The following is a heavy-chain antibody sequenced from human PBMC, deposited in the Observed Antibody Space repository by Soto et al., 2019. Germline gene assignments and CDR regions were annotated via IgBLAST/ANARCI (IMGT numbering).Heavy chain of an antibody. V-gene: IGHV4-30-2*01. J-gene: IGHJ4*02. CDR1: GGSISSGGYS. Sequence: QLQLQESGSGLVKPSQTLSLTCAVSGGSISSGGYSWSWIRQPPGKGLEWIGYIYHSGSTYYNPSLRSRATISVDRSKNQFSLQLSSVTAADTAVYYWAAGGGLPRCYWGQGTLVSVSS. D-gene: IGHD4-17*01. CDR2: IYHSGST. CDR3: AAGGGLPRCY.